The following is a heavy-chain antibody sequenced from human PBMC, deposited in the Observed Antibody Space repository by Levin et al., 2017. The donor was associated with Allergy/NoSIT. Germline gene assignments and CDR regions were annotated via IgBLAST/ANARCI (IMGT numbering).Heavy chain of an antibody. CDR3: AGLHDYDDYDFDY. J-gene: IGHJ4*02. Sequence: GESLKISCAGSGFPFTRYAMHWVRQAPGKGLEWVAVISFDGGNKYYADSVKGRFTISRDNSQNTVYLQMNSLRAEDTAVYYCAGLHDYDDYDFDYWGQGTLVTVSS. D-gene: IGHD4-17*01. V-gene: IGHV3-30*03. CDR2: ISFDGGNK. CDR1: GFPFTRYA.